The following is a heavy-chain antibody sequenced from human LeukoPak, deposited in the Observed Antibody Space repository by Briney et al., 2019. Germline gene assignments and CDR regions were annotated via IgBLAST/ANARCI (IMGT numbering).Heavy chain of an antibody. V-gene: IGHV1-58*02. CDR1: GFSFTSSA. D-gene: IGHD3-10*01. J-gene: IGHJ4*02. CDR2: IVVGSGNT. CDR3: AALLLWFGERRGDY. Sequence: GTSVKVSCKASGFSFTSSAMQWVRQARGQRLEWIGWIVVGSGNTNYAQKFQERVTITRDMSTSTAYMELSSLRSEDTAVYYCAALLLWFGERRGDYWGQGTLVTVSS.